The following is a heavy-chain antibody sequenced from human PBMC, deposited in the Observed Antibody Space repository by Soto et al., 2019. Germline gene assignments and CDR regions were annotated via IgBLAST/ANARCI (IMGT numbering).Heavy chain of an antibody. D-gene: IGHD3-3*01. J-gene: IGHJ6*02. Sequence: SETLSLTCAVSGGSISSSNWWSWVRQPPGKGLEWIGEIYHSGSTNYNPSLKSRVTISVDKSKNQFSLKLSSVTAADTAVYYCARLKYYDFWSGYYFLQRISGMDVWGQGTTVTVSS. CDR2: IYHSGST. CDR3: ARLKYYDFWSGYYFLQRISGMDV. V-gene: IGHV4-4*02. CDR1: GGSISSSNW.